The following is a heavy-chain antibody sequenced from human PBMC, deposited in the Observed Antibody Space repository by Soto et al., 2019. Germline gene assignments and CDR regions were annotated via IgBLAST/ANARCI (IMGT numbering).Heavy chain of an antibody. CDR2: ISYDGSNK. J-gene: IGHJ4*02. CDR1: GFTFSSYG. Sequence: VQLVESGGGVVQPGRSLRLSCAASGFTFSSYGMHWVRQAPGKGLEWVAVISYDGSNKYYADSVKGRFTISRDNSKNTLYLQMNSLRAEDTAVYYCAKPPYYYDSSGYIDYWGQGTLVTVSS. CDR3: AKPPYYYDSSGYIDY. D-gene: IGHD3-22*01. V-gene: IGHV3-30*18.